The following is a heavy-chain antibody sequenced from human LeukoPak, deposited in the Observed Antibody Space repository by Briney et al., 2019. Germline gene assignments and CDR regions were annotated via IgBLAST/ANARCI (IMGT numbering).Heavy chain of an antibody. CDR3: ARITGYSYGYLYYYYYGMDV. Sequence: GGSLRLSCAASGFTVSSNYMSWVRQAPGKGLEWVSVIYSGGSTYYADSVKGRFTISRDNSKNTLYLQMNSLRAEDTAVYYCARITGYSYGYLYYYYYGMDVWGKGTTVTVSS. CDR2: IYSGGST. D-gene: IGHD5-18*01. CDR1: GFTVSSNY. V-gene: IGHV3-53*01. J-gene: IGHJ6*04.